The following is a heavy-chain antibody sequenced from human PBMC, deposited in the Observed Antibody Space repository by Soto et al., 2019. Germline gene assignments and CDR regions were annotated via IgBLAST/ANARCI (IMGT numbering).Heavy chain of an antibody. CDR2: IDPSDSYT. V-gene: IGHV5-10-1*01. J-gene: IGHJ6*02. D-gene: IGHD1-7*01. CDR3: ARIWNYLPDNYYYGMDV. CDR1: GYSFTSYW. Sequence: PGESLKISCKGSGYSFTSYWISWVRQMPGKGLEWMGRIDPSDSYTNYSPSFQGHVTISADKSISTAYLQWSSLKASDTAMYYCARIWNYLPDNYYYGMDVWGQGTTVTVSS.